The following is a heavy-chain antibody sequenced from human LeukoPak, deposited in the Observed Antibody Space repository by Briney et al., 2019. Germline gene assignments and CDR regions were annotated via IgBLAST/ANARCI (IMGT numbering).Heavy chain of an antibody. J-gene: IGHJ4*02. D-gene: IGHD5-18*01. Sequence: ASVKVSCKVSGYTLTELSMHWVRQAPGKGLEWMGGFDPEDGETIYAQKFQGRVTMTEDTSTDTAYMELSSLRPEDTAVYYCATHRSVDTAMALDYWGQGTLVTVSS. CDR3: ATHRSVDTAMALDY. CDR1: GYTLTELS. V-gene: IGHV1-24*01. CDR2: FDPEDGET.